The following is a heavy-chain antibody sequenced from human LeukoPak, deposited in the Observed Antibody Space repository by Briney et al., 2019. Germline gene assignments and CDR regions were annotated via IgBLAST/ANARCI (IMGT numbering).Heavy chain of an antibody. V-gene: IGHV1-69*04. CDR3: ARDRCSSTSCYRPYGMDV. CDR2: IIPILGIV. CDR1: GGTLSSYA. Sequence: SVKVSCKASGGTLSSYAISWVRQAPGQGLEWMGRIIPILGIVNYAQKFQGRVTITADKATSTEYMELSSLRSEDTAVYYCARDRCSSTSCYRPYGMDVWGQGTTVTVSS. D-gene: IGHD2-2*01. J-gene: IGHJ6*02.